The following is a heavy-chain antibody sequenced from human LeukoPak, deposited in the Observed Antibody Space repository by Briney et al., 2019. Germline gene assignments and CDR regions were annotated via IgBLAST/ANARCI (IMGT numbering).Heavy chain of an antibody. CDR2: ISPYNGNT. CDR3: ASPYSGYEAAFDY. CDR1: GYSFSNYN. D-gene: IGHD5-12*01. J-gene: IGHJ4*02. Sequence: ASVKVSCKASGYSFSNYNLNWVRQAPGQGLEWLGWISPYNGNTNYGQTFQGRVTMTSDTSTSTAYMELRSLRSDDTGMYYCASPYSGYEAAFDYWGQGTLSPSPQ. V-gene: IGHV1-18*01.